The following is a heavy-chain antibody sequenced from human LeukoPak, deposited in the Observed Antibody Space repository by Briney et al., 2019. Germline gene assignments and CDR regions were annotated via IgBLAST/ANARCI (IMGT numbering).Heavy chain of an antibody. CDR1: GFTLSSYG. CDR2: IRYDGSNK. Sequence: PGGSLRLSCAASGFTLSSYGMHWVRQAPGKGLEWVAFIRYDGSNKYYADSVKGRFTISRDNSKNTLYLQMNSLRAEDTAVYYCAKGGSRFGELSNWFDPWGQGTLVTVSS. D-gene: IGHD3-10*01. CDR3: AKGGSRFGELSNWFDP. J-gene: IGHJ5*02. V-gene: IGHV3-30*02.